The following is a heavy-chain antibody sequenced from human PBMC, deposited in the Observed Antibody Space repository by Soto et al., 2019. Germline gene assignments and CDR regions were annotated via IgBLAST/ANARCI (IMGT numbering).Heavy chain of an antibody. CDR1: GGTFSNYG. J-gene: IGHJ3*02. V-gene: IGHV1-69*01. CDR3: ARTRRETHLRDAFDI. Sequence: QVQLVQSGADVKKPGSSVKVSCKASGGTFSNYGISWVRQAPGQGLEWMGGIIPLFATTDYAQKLQGRVTITADESTSTAYMDVRSLRSEDTAVYYCARTRRETHLRDAFDICGQGTMVTVSS. CDR2: IIPLFATT.